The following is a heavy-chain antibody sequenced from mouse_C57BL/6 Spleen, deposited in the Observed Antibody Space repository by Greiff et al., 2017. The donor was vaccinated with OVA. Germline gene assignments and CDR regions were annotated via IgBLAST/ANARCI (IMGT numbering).Heavy chain of an antibody. CDR1: GYTFTSYG. D-gene: IGHD1-1*01. CDR3: ARSNDYYGSSYFDY. V-gene: IGHV1-81*01. J-gene: IGHJ2*01. Sequence: QVQLQQSGAELARPGASVKLSCKASGYTFTSYGISWVKQRTGQGLEWIGEIYPRSGNTYYNEKFKGKATLTADKSSSTAYMELRSLTSEDSAVYFCARSNDYYGSSYFDYWGQGTTRTVSS. CDR2: IYPRSGNT.